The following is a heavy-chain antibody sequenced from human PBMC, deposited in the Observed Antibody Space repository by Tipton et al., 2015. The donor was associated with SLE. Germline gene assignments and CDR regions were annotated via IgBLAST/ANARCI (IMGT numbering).Heavy chain of an antibody. CDR1: GASITSGDYS. D-gene: IGHD5-24*01. CDR2: IHPSGST. CDR3: ARAGDLRDGFNFALDY. J-gene: IGHJ4*02. Sequence: TLSLTCTVSGASITSGDYSWSWIRQPAGKGLEWIGRIHPSGSTKYNPSLTSRLTISVDTSKNQFSLKLTSVTAADTAVYYCARAGDLRDGFNFALDYWGQGTLFTVSS. V-gene: IGHV4-61*02.